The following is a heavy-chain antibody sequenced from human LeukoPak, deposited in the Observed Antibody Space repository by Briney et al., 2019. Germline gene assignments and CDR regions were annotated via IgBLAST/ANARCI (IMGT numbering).Heavy chain of an antibody. V-gene: IGHV1-58*02. CDR1: GFPFTSSA. D-gene: IGHD3-22*01. CDR3: AAADANSSGYHLLDRFDYYYGMDV. J-gene: IGHJ6*02. CDR2: IVVGSGNK. Sequence: SAKVSCQAAGFPFTSSAMQWVRRAGGQRREWIGWIVVGSGNKNYSQKFQERVTITRDMSTSTAYMELSSLRSEDTAVYYCAAADANSSGYHLLDRFDYYYGMDVWGQGTTVTVSS.